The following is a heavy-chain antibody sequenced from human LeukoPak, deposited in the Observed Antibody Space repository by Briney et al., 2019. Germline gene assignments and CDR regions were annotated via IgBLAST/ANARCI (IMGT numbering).Heavy chain of an antibody. V-gene: IGHV3-9*01. CDR3: ASSMVRGAHPPYYYYYYGMDV. CDR2: ISWNSGSI. J-gene: IGHJ6*02. Sequence: GGSLRLSCAASGFTFDDYAMHWVRQAPGKGLEWVSGISWNSGSIGYVDSVKGRFTISRDNAKNSLYLQMNSLRAEDTALYYCASSMVRGAHPPYYYYYYGMDVWGQGTTVTVSS. CDR1: GFTFDDYA. D-gene: IGHD3-10*01.